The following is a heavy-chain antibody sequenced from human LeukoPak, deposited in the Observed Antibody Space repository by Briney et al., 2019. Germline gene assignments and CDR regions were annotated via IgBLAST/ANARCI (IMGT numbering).Heavy chain of an antibody. J-gene: IGHJ4*02. V-gene: IGHV3-23*01. CDR1: GFTFGAYG. CDR3: TIMHGYYDGSGYWVQ. D-gene: IGHD3-22*01. Sequence: GGSLRLSCAASGFTFGAYGMSWVRQAPGKGLEWVAFITTTGATTSYAGSVKGRFTISRDNARDTLYMQMNSLRDEDTALYYCTIMHGYYDGSGYWVQWGQGTLVTVSS. CDR2: ITTTGATT.